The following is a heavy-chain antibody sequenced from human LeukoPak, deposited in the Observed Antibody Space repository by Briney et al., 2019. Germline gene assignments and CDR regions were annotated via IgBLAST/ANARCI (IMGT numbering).Heavy chain of an antibody. J-gene: IGHJ4*02. V-gene: IGHV3-21*01. D-gene: IGHD5-12*01. Sequence: PGGSLRLSCAASGFTFSSYSMSWVRQAPGKGLEWVSSISSSSSYIYYADSVKGRFTISRDNAKNSLYLQMNSLRAEDTAVYYCARDQVDIVATSSDYWGQGTLVTVSS. CDR2: ISSSSSYI. CDR1: GFTFSSYS. CDR3: ARDQVDIVATSSDY.